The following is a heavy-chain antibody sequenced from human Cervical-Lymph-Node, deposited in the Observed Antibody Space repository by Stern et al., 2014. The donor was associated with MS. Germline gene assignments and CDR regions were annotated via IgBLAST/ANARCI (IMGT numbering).Heavy chain of an antibody. CDR1: GFSFSRYA. Sequence: VQLVESGGGVVPPGRSLRLSWAASGFSFSRYAMHWVRQAPGKGLEWVALIWYDGSNPYYADSVTGRFTISRDNFKNTLYLQMNSLRAEDTAVYYCASAYSSSHYYFDYWGQGTLVTVSS. D-gene: IGHD6-13*01. V-gene: IGHV3-33*01. CDR2: IWYDGSNP. J-gene: IGHJ4*02. CDR3: ASAYSSSHYYFDY.